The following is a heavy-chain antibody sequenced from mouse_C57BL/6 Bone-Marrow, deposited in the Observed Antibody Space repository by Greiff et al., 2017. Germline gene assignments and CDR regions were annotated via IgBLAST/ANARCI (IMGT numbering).Heavy chain of an antibody. CDR2: IWSGGST. J-gene: IGHJ1*03. CDR1: GFSLTSYG. Sequence: VKVVESGPGLVQPSQSLSITCTVSGFSLTSYGVHWVSQSPGKGLEWLGVIWSGGSTDYNAAFISRLSISKDNSKSQVFFKMNSLQADDTAIYYCARGRTIVIDWYFDVWGTGTTVTVSS. D-gene: IGHD2-5*01. CDR3: ARGRTIVIDWYFDV. V-gene: IGHV2-2*01.